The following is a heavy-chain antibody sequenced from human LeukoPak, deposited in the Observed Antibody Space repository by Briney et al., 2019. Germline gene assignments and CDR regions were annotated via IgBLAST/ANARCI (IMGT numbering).Heavy chain of an antibody. CDR1: GFTFSSYG. CDR3: AKDGKNHFDY. V-gene: IGHV3-30*02. Sequence: GGSLRLSCAASGFTFSSYGMHWVRQAPGKGLEWVAFIRYDGSNKYYADSVKGRFTISRDNSKNSLYLQMNSLRTEDTALYYCAKDGKNHFDYWGQGTLVTVSS. D-gene: IGHD1-14*01. J-gene: IGHJ4*02. CDR2: IRYDGSNK.